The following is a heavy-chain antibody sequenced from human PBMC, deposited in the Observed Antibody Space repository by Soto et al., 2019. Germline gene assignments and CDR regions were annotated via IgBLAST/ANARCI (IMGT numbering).Heavy chain of an antibody. CDR3: ARPPGYISDWYYFDL. CDR2: ISPKSGGT. D-gene: IGHD6-19*01. CDR1: GYTFIDYY. V-gene: IGHV1-2*02. J-gene: IGHJ4*02. Sequence: QVQLVQSGAEVKKPGASVKVSCEASGYTFIDYYMHWVRQAPGQGFEWMGRISPKSGGTNYAQKFQGRGTMTWDTYLNTAYMQLSSLMSEDTAVYYCARPPGYISDWYYFDLWGQGTLVTVSS.